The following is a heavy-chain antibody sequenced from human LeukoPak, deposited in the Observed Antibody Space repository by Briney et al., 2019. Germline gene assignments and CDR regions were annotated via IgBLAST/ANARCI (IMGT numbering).Heavy chain of an antibody. V-gene: IGHV4-61*02. J-gene: IGHJ4*02. Sequence: SQTLSLTCTVSGGSISSGSYYWSWIRQPAGKGLEWIGRIYTSGSTNYNPSLKSRVTIPVDTSKSQFSLKLSSVTAAGTAVYYCARDPFVRGVWLELPNWGQGTLVTVSS. CDR3: ARDPFVRGVWLELPN. CDR1: GGSISSGSYY. D-gene: IGHD3-10*02. CDR2: IYTSGST.